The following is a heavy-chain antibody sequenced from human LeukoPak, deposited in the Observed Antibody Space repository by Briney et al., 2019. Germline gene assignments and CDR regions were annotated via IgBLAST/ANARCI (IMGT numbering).Heavy chain of an antibody. CDR3: AREISGGGYFDY. CDR2: IKLDGSEK. D-gene: IGHD2-15*01. CDR1: GFTFSSYW. J-gene: IGHJ4*02. V-gene: IGHV3-7*01. Sequence: GGSLRLSCAASGFTFSSYWMSWVRQAPGKGLEWVANIKLDGSEKYYVDSVKGRFTISRDNAKNSQYLQMNSLRAEDTAVNYCAREISGGGYFDYWGQGTLVTVSS.